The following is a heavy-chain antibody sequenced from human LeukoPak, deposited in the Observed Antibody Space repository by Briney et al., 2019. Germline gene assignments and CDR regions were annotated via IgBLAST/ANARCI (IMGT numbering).Heavy chain of an antibody. CDR1: GFTFSSYW. J-gene: IGHJ4*02. CDR3: AKGRYDSSGFNWAA. V-gene: IGHV3-74*01. Sequence: GGSLRLSCAASGFTFSSYWMHWARQAPGKGLVWVSRINTDGSSTSYADSVKGRFTISRDNSKNTLYLQMNSLRAEDTAVYYCAKGRYDSSGFNWAAWGQGTLVTVSS. CDR2: INTDGSST. D-gene: IGHD3-22*01.